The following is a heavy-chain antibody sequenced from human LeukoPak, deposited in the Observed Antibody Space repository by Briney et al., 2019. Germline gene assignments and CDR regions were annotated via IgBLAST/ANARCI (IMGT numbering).Heavy chain of an antibody. J-gene: IGHJ4*02. V-gene: IGHV4-61*01. CDR2: IFYTGTT. Sequence: PSETLSLTCSVSGGSVSSGNYYWSWIRQPPGKGLEWVGCIFYTGTTSYNPSLKSRVTISADTSKNQFSLSLTSVTAADTAVYYCARSWCGGNYGNFDHWGQGRVVSVSS. CDR3: ARSWCGGNYGNFDH. CDR1: GGSVSSGNYY. D-gene: IGHD4-23*01.